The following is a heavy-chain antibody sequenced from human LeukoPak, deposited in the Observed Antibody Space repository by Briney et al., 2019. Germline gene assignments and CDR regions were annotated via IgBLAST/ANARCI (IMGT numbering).Heavy chain of an antibody. CDR3: AKNGVSAAEGGLGGADV. CDR1: GFTFSSYG. CDR2: IWYDGSNK. J-gene: IGHJ6*02. Sequence: GGSLRLSCAASGFTFSSYGMHWVRQAPGKGLEGVAVIWYDGSNKYYADSVKGRFTISRDNSKNTPYLQMNSLRAEDTAVYYCAKNGVSAAEGGLGGADVWGQGTTVTVSS. D-gene: IGHD6-13*01. V-gene: IGHV3-33*06.